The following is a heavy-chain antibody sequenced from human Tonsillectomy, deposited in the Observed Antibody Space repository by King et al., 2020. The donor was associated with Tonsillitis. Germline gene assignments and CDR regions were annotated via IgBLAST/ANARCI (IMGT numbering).Heavy chain of an antibody. CDR3: AKSAVAATQVGWFDP. CDR2: ISGSGVST. Sequence: VQLVESGGGLVQPGGSLRLSCAASGFTFISYAINWVRQAPGKGLEWVSAISGSGVSTYYSDSIKGRFTVSRDNSKNTLYLQMRSLRAEDTAVYYCAKSAVAATQVGWFDPWGQGTLVTVSS. D-gene: IGHD2-15*01. J-gene: IGHJ5*02. CDR1: GFTFISYA. V-gene: IGHV3-23*04.